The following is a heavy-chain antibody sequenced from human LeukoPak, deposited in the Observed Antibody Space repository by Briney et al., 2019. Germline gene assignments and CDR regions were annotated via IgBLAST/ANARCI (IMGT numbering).Heavy chain of an antibody. V-gene: IGHV4-34*01. Sequence: PSETLSLTCAVYGGSFSGYYWSWIRQPPGKGLEWIGEINHSGSTNYNPSLKSRVTISVDTSKNQFSLKLSSVTAADTAVYYCAREKGLVIDYWGQGTLVTVSS. CDR3: AREKGLVIDY. CDR1: GGSFSGYY. CDR2: INHSGST. D-gene: IGHD3/OR15-3a*01. J-gene: IGHJ4*02.